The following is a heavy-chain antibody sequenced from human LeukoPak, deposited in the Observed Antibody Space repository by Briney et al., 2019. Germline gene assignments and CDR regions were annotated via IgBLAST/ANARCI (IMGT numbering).Heavy chain of an antibody. D-gene: IGHD6-13*01. J-gene: IGHJ6*03. Sequence: AGSMRLSSAVSEFTFVGYALNWVRQAAGKGRQWDSYVCSSRFKIGYAVSVNGRFSITRDNSKNSLYLQMDKLRLEDTATYYCVRDPASGSSWYYYMEVWGKGTTVTVSS. CDR2: VCSSRFKI. CDR3: VRDPASGSSWYYYMEV. V-gene: IGHV3-48*04. CDR1: EFTFVGYA.